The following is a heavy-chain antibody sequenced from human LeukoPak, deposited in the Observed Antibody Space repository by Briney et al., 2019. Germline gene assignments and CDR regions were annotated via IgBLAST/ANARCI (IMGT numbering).Heavy chain of an antibody. J-gene: IGHJ6*02. CDR1: GYTFTTNG. CDR2: ITANNGNT. CDR3: ARDAQQGVGLYYYYYYGMDA. Sequence: WASVKVSCKASGYTFTTNGIGWFHRPPGQGLKWMGWITANNGNTHYAQKFQGRVTMTTDTSTSTAYTELRSLRSDDTAVYYCARDAQQGVGLYYYYYYGMDAWGQGTTVTVSS. D-gene: IGHD1-26*01. V-gene: IGHV1-18*01.